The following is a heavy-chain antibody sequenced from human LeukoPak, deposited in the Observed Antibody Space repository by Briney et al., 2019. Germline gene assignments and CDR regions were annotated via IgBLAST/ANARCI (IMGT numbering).Heavy chain of an antibody. Sequence: PGGSLRLSCAASGFTFSSYAMSWVRQAPGKGLEWVSAISGSGGSTYYADSVRGRFTISRDNSKNTLYLQMNSLNAEDAAVYYCAKTWTTVLDSFDIWGQGTMVTVSS. J-gene: IGHJ3*02. CDR2: ISGSGGST. CDR1: GFTFSSYA. V-gene: IGHV3-23*01. D-gene: IGHD4-17*01. CDR3: AKTWTTVLDSFDI.